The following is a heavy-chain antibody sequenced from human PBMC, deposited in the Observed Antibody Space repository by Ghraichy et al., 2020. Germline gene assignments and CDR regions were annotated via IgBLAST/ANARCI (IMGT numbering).Heavy chain of an antibody. Sequence: GGSLRLSCAASGFTFSSYAMSWVRQAPGKGLEWVSAISGSGGSTYYADSVKGRFTISRDNSKNTLYLQMNSLRAEDTAVYYCAKLYCSGGSCYSRVRYFAYWGQGTLVTVSS. CDR1: GFTFSSYA. CDR2: ISGSGGST. D-gene: IGHD2-15*01. J-gene: IGHJ4*02. V-gene: IGHV3-23*01. CDR3: AKLYCSGGSCYSRVRYFAY.